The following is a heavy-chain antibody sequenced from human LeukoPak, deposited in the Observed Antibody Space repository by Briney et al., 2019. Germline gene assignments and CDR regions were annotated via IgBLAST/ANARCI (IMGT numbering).Heavy chain of an antibody. CDR3: AVTRGATVTTAYNWFDP. CDR2: INHSGST. D-gene: IGHD4-4*01. Sequence: PSETLSLTCTVSGGSISSDYWSWIRQPPGKGLEWIGEINHSGSTNYNPSLKSRVTISVDTSKNQFSLKLSSVTAADTAVYYCAVTRGATVTTAYNWFDPWGQGTLVIVSS. J-gene: IGHJ5*02. CDR1: GGSISSDY. V-gene: IGHV4-34*01.